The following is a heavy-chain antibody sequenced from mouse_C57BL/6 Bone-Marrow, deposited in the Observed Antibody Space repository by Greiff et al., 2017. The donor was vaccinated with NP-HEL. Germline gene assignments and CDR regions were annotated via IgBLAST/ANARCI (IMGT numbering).Heavy chain of an antibody. CDR3: ERYGNYPYYYAMDY. V-gene: IGHV1-69*01. CDR1: GYTFTSYW. J-gene: IGHJ4*01. Sequence: QVQLQQPGAELVMPGASVKLSCKASGYTFTSYWMHWVKQRPGQGLEWIGEIDPSDSYTNYNQKFKGKSTLTVDKSSSTAYMQLSSLTSEDSAVYYCERYGNYPYYYAMDYWGQGTSVTVSS. D-gene: IGHD2-1*01. CDR2: IDPSDSYT.